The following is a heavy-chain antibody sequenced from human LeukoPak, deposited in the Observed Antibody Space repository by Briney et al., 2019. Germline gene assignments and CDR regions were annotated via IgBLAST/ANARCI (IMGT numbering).Heavy chain of an antibody. V-gene: IGHV3-66*01. CDR2: IYRGTST. D-gene: IGHD1-1*01. CDR1: GLNVSSNY. J-gene: IGHJ4*02. CDR3: ARFFWNGYFDF. Sequence: GGSLRLSCAASGLNVSSNYMAWVRQAPGKGLEWVSIIYRGTSTYYTESVKGRFNISRDNSRNTVYLQMNSLSAEDTALYYRARFFWNGYFDFWGQGALVTVSS.